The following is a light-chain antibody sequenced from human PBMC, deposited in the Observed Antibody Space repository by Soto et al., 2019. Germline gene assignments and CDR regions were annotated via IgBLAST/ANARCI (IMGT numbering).Light chain of an antibody. CDR1: SSDVGGYDY. V-gene: IGLV2-14*01. CDR2: EVS. J-gene: IGLJ3*02. CDR3: SSYTSSNTLV. Sequence: QSALTQPASVSESPGQSIAISCTGTSSDVGGYDYVSWYQQHPDKAPKLIIYEVSNRPSGVSDRFSGSKSGNTASLTISGLQAEDEADYYCSSYTSSNTLVFGGGTKVTVL.